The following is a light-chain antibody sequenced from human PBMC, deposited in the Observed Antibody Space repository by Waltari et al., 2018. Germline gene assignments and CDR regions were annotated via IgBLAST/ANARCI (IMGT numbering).Light chain of an antibody. CDR2: GAY. CDR3: QHHVRLPAT. Sequence: IVLTQSPGTLSLSPGERATLPCRASQSVNTYLAWYQQKPGQAPRLLLYGAYTRAAGIPDRFSGSGSGTDFSLTISRLEAEDFAVYYCQHHVRLPATFGQGTKVEIK. V-gene: IGKV3-20*01. CDR1: QSVNTY. J-gene: IGKJ1*01.